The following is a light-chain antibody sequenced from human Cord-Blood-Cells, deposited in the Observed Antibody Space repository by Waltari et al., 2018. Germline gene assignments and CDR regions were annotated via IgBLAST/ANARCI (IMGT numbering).Light chain of an antibody. CDR3: QAWDSSSGPWV. CDR2: QDS. V-gene: IGLV3-1*01. Sequence: SYELTQPPSVSVSPGQTASITCPGDTLGDKYACWYQQKPGQSPVLVIYQDSKRPSGIPERFSGSNSGNTATLTISGTQAMDEADYYCQAWDSSSGPWVFGGGTKLTVL. CDR1: TLGDKY. J-gene: IGLJ3*02.